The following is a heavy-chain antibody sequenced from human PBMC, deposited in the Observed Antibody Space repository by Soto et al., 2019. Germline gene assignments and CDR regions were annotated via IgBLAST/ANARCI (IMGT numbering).Heavy chain of an antibody. Sequence: QVHLVQSGAEVEKPGASVKVSCKGSGYAFTTYGITWVRQAPGQGLEWMGWISAHNGNTNYAQKLQGRVTVTRDTFTSTAYMELRSLRSDDTAVYYCARGRYGDYWGQGALVTVSS. J-gene: IGHJ4*02. V-gene: IGHV1-18*01. D-gene: IGHD1-1*01. CDR1: GYAFTTYG. CDR3: ARGRYGDY. CDR2: ISAHNGNT.